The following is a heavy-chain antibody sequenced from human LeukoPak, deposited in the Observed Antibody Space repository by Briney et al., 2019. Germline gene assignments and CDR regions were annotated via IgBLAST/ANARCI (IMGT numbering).Heavy chain of an antibody. D-gene: IGHD2-2*03. J-gene: IGHJ4*02. CDR2: INPSGGST. V-gene: IGHV1-46*01. Sequence: ASVKVSCKASGYTFTNYYMHWVRQAPGQGLEWMGTINPSGGSTSYAQKFQGRVTMTRDTSTSTVYMELSSLRSEDTAVYYCARDPVGYCSSTSCYEFDYWGQGTLVTVSS. CDR3: ARDPVGYCSSTSCYEFDY. CDR1: GYTFTNYY.